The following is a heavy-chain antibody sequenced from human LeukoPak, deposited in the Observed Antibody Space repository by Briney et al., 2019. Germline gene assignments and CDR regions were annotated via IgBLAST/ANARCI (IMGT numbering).Heavy chain of an antibody. CDR1: GYAFTIYG. V-gene: IGHV1-18*01. Sequence: ASVTVSFTASGYAFTIYGISWVRQAPGQGLEWMGWISAYNGNRSYAQKLPGRVTITTDTSTTTAYMELRSLRSDDTAVYYCARVYCSGGSCYENWFDYWGQGTLVTVSS. CDR3: ARVYCSGGSCYENWFDY. D-gene: IGHD2-15*01. J-gene: IGHJ4*02. CDR2: ISAYNGNR.